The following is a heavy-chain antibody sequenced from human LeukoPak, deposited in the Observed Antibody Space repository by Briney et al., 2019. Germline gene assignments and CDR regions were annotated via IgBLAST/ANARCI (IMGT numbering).Heavy chain of an antibody. CDR1: GVCISNYY. Sequence: SETLSLTCSVSGVCISNYYWTWIRQPPGKGLEWVGYVYYSGNTNYNPSLKSRVTISVDTSKNQFSLRLTSVTAADTAVYYCARDTHDYGSGSYWFDPWGQGTLVTVSS. D-gene: IGHD3-10*01. CDR2: VYYSGNT. V-gene: IGHV4-59*01. J-gene: IGHJ5*02. CDR3: ARDTHDYGSGSYWFDP.